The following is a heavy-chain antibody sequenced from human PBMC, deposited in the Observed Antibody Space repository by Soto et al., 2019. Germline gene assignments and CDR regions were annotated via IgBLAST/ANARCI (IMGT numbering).Heavy chain of an antibody. Sequence: PVESLKISCNGSGYTFSTYWIAWVRQMPGKGLEWMGIIYPGDSDTKYSPAFQGQVTISADKSINTAYLQWTSLEASDTAMYYCARKFAPEFFDSWGQGTLVTVSS. CDR1: GYTFSTYW. J-gene: IGHJ4*02. CDR3: ARKFAPEFFDS. V-gene: IGHV5-51*01. D-gene: IGHD3-10*01. CDR2: IYPGDSDT.